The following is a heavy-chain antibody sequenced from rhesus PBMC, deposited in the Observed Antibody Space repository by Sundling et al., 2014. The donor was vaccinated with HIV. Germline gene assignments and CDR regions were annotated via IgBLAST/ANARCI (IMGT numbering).Heavy chain of an antibody. CDR1: GDSIYNNDW. CDR3: ARTGPWTGFYXFDY. Sequence: QVQMQESGPGLVKPSETLSLTCAVSGDSIYNNDWWSWIRQSPGKGLEWIGNVYGLTARTDYNPSVRSRVTLSVDTSKNHLSLKLSSVTAADTAVYYCARTGPWTGFYXFDYWGQGILVTVSS. V-gene: IGHV4-65*02. CDR2: VYGLTART. D-gene: IGHD3-3*01. J-gene: IGHJ4*01.